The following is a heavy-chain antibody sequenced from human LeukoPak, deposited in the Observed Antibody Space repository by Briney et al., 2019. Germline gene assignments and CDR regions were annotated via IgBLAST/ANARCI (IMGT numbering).Heavy chain of an antibody. V-gene: IGHV4-39*07. CDR1: GGSISSSTYY. CDR2: MYYSSGNT. J-gene: IGHJ6*03. Sequence: SSETLSLTCTVSGGSISSSTYYWGWIRQPPGKGLEWIGSMYYSSGNTYYNPSLKSRVTISVDTSKNQFSLKLTSVTAADTAVYYCARTTEGGYTYGYFYYYYMDVWGKGTTVTISS. D-gene: IGHD5-18*01. CDR3: ARTTEGGYTYGYFYYYYMDV.